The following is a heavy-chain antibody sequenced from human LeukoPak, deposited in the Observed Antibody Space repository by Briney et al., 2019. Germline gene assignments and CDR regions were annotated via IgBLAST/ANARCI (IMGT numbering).Heavy chain of an antibody. CDR1: KFTFGDYG. D-gene: IGHD3-16*02. CDR2: ISSSGNTI. J-gene: IGHJ4*02. CDR3: VRDWGNDREFDY. Sequence: GGSLRLSCIASKFTFGDYGMNWVRQAPGEGLGWVSFISSSGNTIYYTDSVKGRFTISRDNAKNSVNLQMSSLREEDTAVYYCVRDWGNDREFDYWGQGTLVTVSS. V-gene: IGHV3-48*02.